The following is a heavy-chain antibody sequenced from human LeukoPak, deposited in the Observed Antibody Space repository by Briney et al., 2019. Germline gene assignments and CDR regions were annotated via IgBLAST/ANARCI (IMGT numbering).Heavy chain of an antibody. D-gene: IGHD6-19*01. V-gene: IGHV4-59*01. CDR3: ARDTVYSSGWPNWFDP. CDR1: GGSIRSYY. J-gene: IGHJ5*02. CDR2: IYYSGST. Sequence: KASETLSLTCTVSGGSIRSYYWSWVRQPPGKGLEWIGYIYYSGSTNYNPSLKSRVTISVDTSKNQFSLKLSSVTAADTAVYYCARDTVYSSGWPNWFDPWGQGTLVTVSS.